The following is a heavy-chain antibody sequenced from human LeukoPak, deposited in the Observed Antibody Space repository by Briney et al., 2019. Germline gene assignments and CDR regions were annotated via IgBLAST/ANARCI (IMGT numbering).Heavy chain of an antibody. CDR1: GGSISSYY. CDR2: IYYSGST. CDR3: ARQHGDYSSYYYYGMDV. J-gene: IGHJ6*02. V-gene: IGHV4-59*01. D-gene: IGHD4-17*01. Sequence: SETLSLTCTVSGGSISSYYWSWIRQPPGKGLEWIGYIYYSGSTNYNPSLKSRVTISVDTSKNQFSLKLSSVTAADTAVCYCARQHGDYSSYYYYGMDVWGQGTTVTVSS.